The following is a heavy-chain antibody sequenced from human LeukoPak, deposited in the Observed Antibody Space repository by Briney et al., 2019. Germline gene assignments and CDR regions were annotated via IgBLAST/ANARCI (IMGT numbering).Heavy chain of an antibody. Sequence: PGGSLRLSCAASGFTFDDYGMSWVRQAPGKGLEWVSGINWNGGSTGYADSVKGRFTISRHNAKNSLYLQMNSLRAEDTAVYYCARDRGWDTVTRKTNYFDYWGQGALVTVAS. V-gene: IGHV3-20*04. D-gene: IGHD4-17*01. CDR1: GFTFDDYG. CDR2: INWNGGST. J-gene: IGHJ4*02. CDR3: ARDRGWDTVTRKTNYFDY.